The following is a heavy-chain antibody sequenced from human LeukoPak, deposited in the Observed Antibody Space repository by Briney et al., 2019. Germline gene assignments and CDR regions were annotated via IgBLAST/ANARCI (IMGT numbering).Heavy chain of an antibody. CDR1: GYTFTSYY. CDR3: AREGVVPAASDAFDI. D-gene: IGHD2-2*01. CDR2: INPSGGST. J-gene: IGHJ3*02. V-gene: IGHV1-46*01. Sequence: ASVKVSCKASGYTFTSYYMHWVRQAPGQGLEWMGIINPSGGSTSYAQKFQGRVTMTRDTSTSTVYMELSSLRPEDTAVYYCAREGVVPAASDAFDIWGQGTMVTVSS.